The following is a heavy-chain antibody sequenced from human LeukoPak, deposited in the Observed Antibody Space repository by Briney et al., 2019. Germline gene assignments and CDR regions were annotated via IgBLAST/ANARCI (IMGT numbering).Heavy chain of an antibody. Sequence: GGSLRLSCTGSGFTFSSYSMNWVGQAPGKGLEWVSSISSSSSYIYYVDSVKGRFTISRDNAKNSLYLQMNSLRAEDTAVYYCARGQLYYDSSGFDYWGQGTLVTVSS. CDR1: GFTFSSYS. J-gene: IGHJ4*02. V-gene: IGHV3-21*01. D-gene: IGHD3-22*01. CDR3: ARGQLYYDSSGFDY. CDR2: ISSSSSYI.